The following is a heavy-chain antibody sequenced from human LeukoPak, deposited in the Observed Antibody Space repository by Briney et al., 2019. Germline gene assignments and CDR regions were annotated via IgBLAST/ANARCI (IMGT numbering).Heavy chain of an antibody. CDR3: ARDGVRYCGGDCYSDY. D-gene: IGHD2-21*01. CDR2: INPNSGGT. CDR1: GYTFTDYY. V-gene: IGHV1-2*02. Sequence: ASVKVSCKTSGYTFTDYYIHWVRQAPGQGLEWMGWINPNSGGTKYAQKFQGRVTMTRDTSISTAYMELSRLTSDDTAVYYCARDGVRYCGGDCYSDYWGQGTLVTVSS. J-gene: IGHJ4*02.